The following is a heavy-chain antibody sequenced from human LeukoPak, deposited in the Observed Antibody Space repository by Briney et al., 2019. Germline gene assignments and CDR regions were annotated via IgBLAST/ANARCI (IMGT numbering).Heavy chain of an antibody. CDR3: ARGGGGYYEDV. Sequence: PGGSLRLSCAASGFTFSSYSMNWVRQPPGKGLEWIGEINHSGSTNCNPSLKSRVTISVDTSKNQISLKLSSVTAADTAVYYCARGGGGYYEDVWGKGTTVTISS. V-gene: IGHV4-34*01. CDR2: INHSGST. D-gene: IGHD3-22*01. J-gene: IGHJ6*04. CDR1: GFTFSSYS.